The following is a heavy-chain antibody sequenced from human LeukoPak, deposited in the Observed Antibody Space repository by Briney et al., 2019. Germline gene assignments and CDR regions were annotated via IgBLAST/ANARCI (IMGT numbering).Heavy chain of an antibody. J-gene: IGHJ4*02. CDR2: IYYSGST. CDR1: GVSISSGGYY. Sequence: PSQTLSLTCTVSGVSISSGGYYWNWVRQHPGKGLEWIGYIYYSGSTYYNPSLKSRVTISVDTSKNQLSLKLSSVTAADTAVYFCARCDSSGYTLDYWGQGTLVTVSS. CDR3: ARCDSSGYTLDY. V-gene: IGHV4-31*03. D-gene: IGHD3-22*01.